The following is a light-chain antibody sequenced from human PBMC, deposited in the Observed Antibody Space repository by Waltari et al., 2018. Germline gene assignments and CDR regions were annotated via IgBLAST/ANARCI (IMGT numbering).Light chain of an antibody. CDR3: SSRAGSNTYVI. CDR1: SSDIGGHNY. V-gene: IGLV2-8*01. Sequence: QSALTQPPSASGSPGQSVTISCTGTSSDIGGHNYVSYHQHPDKAPKLVIYEVSKRPSGVPDRFAGSKSGNTASLTVSGLQAEDEADYHCSSRAGSNTYVIFGGGTKLTVL. CDR2: EVS. J-gene: IGLJ2*01.